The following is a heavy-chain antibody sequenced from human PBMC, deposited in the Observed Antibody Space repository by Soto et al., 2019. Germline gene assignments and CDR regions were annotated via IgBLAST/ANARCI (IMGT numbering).Heavy chain of an antibody. Sequence: QVQLQESGPGLVKPSETLSLTCTVSGGSISGYYWKWIRQPPGKRLEWIGHIYYTGSTNYNPSLRSRVTMSVDTSENQFSLNLSSVTAADTAVYYCARESPGTGHFDYWGQGILVTVSS. D-gene: IGHD1-1*01. CDR3: ARESPGTGHFDY. CDR1: GGSISGYY. J-gene: IGHJ4*02. V-gene: IGHV4-59*01. CDR2: IYYTGST.